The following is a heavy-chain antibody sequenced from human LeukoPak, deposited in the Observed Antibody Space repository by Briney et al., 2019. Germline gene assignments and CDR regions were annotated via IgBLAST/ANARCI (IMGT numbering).Heavy chain of an antibody. CDR2: ISSSGSTI. CDR1: GFTFSDYY. CDR3: ARDPKHYHYYYYMDV. Sequence: GGSLRLSCAASGFTFSDYYMSWIRQAPGKGLEWVSYISSSGSTIYYADSVKGRFTISRDNAKNSLYLQMNSLRAEDAAVYYCARDPKHYHYYYYMDVWGKGTTVTVSS. V-gene: IGHV3-11*04. J-gene: IGHJ6*03.